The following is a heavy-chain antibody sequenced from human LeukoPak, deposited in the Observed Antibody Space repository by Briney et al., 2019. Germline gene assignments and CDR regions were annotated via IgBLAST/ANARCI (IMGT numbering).Heavy chain of an antibody. CDR1: GFTFSSYG. CDR3: AKEHYYGSSGYYPSFDY. Sequence: GRSLRLSCAASGFTFSSYGMHWVRQAPGKGLEWVAVISYDGSNKYYADSVKGRFTISRDNSKNTLYLQMNSLRAEDTAVYYCAKEHYYGSSGYYPSFDYWGQGTLVTVSS. D-gene: IGHD3-22*01. V-gene: IGHV3-30*18. CDR2: ISYDGSNK. J-gene: IGHJ4*02.